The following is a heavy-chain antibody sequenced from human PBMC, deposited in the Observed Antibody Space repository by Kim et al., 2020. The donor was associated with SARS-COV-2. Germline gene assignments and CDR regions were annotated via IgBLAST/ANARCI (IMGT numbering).Heavy chain of an antibody. D-gene: IGHD2-2*01. J-gene: IGHJ5*02. V-gene: IGHV5-51*01. CDR3: ARSGQYQLPYNWFDP. Sequence: PSLQGQVTISADKSISTAYLQWSSLKASDTAMYYCARSGQYQLPYNWFDPWGQGTLVTVSS.